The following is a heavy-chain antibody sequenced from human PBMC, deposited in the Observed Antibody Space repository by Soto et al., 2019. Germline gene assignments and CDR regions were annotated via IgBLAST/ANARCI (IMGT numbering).Heavy chain of an antibody. CDR3: AREETAWPLAYGLDV. V-gene: IGHV3-21*01. J-gene: IGHJ6*02. CDR1: GVSFSTYG. D-gene: IGHD2-21*02. CDR2: ISSRGDT. Sequence: GGSLRLSCAASGVSFSTYGMNWVRQAPGKGLEWVSSISSRGDTYYADSVKGRFTISRDNAKNSVSLQMDSLRAEDAAVYYCAREETAWPLAYGLDVWGQATTVTVSS.